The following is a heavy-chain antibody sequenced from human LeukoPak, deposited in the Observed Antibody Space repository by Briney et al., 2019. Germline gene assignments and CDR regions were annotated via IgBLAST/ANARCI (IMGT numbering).Heavy chain of an antibody. J-gene: IGHJ4*02. D-gene: IGHD2-21*02. V-gene: IGHV3-33*01. CDR3: ARVSPRRGRSDYFFDY. CDR1: GFTFSNYG. Sequence: GGSLRLSCAASGFTFSNYGMHWVRQAPGKGLEWVAVMWYDGSKEYSGDSVKGRFTISRDKTENTLYLQMNSLRAEDTAVYYCARVSPRRGRSDYFFDYWGQGTLVTVSS. CDR2: MWYDGSKE.